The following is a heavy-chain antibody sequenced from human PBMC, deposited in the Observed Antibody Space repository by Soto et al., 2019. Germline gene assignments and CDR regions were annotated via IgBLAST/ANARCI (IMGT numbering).Heavy chain of an antibody. CDR3: ARINLGNP. D-gene: IGHD3-10*01. CDR2: ISYDGSNK. J-gene: IGHJ5*02. Sequence: QVQLVESGGGVVQPGRSLRLSCAASGFTFSSYAMHWVRQAPGKGLEWVAVISYDGSNKYYADSVKGRFTISRDNSKNTLYLQMNSLRAEDTAVYYCARINLGNPWGQGTLVTVSS. CDR1: GFTFSSYA. V-gene: IGHV3-30-3*01.